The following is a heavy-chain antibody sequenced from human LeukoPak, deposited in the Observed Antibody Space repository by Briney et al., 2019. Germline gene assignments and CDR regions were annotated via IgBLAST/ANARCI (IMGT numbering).Heavy chain of an antibody. CDR3: ARVGADPTNYYYYYMDV. CDR2: IYYSGST. Sequence: SETLSLTCTVSGGSISSYYWSWIRQPPGQGLEWIGYIYYSGSTNYNPSLKSRVTISVDTSKNQFSLKLSSVTAADTAVYYCARVGADPTNYYYYYMDVWGKGTTVTVSS. V-gene: IGHV4-59*01. J-gene: IGHJ6*03. CDR1: GGSISSYY.